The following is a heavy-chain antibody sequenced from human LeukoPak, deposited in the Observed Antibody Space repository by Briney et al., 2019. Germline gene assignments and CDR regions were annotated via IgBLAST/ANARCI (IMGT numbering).Heavy chain of an antibody. CDR2: ISAYNGNT. D-gene: IGHD6-19*01. CDR3: ASGIAVAGNNPPFDY. V-gene: IGHV1-18*01. CDR1: GYTFTSYG. J-gene: IGHJ4*02. Sequence: GASVKVSCKASGYTFTSYGISWARQAPGQGLEWMGWISAYNGNTNYAQKLQGRVTMTTDTSTSTAYMELRSLRSDDTAVYYCASGIAVAGNNPPFDYWGQGTLVTVSP.